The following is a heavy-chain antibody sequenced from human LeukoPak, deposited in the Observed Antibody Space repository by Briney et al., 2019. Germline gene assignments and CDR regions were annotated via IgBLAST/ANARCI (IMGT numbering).Heavy chain of an antibody. V-gene: IGHV4-59*11. D-gene: IGHD6-13*01. CDR3: ARTTGYSSSWHDY. CDR2: IYYSAST. Sequence: SETLSLTCTVSGVSISGHYWTWIRQPPGKGLEWIGYIYYSASTSYNPSLKSRVTMSLDTSKNQFSLKLSSVTAADTAVYYCARTTGYSSSWHDYWGQGILVTISS. J-gene: IGHJ4*02. CDR1: GVSISGHY.